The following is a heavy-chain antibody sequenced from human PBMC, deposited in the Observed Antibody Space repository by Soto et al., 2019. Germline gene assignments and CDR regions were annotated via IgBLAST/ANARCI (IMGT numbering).Heavy chain of an antibody. CDR3: ARDPKPYYDSSGYYYLDY. D-gene: IGHD3-22*01. CDR2: IWYDGSNK. Sequence: PGGSLRLSCAASGFTFSSYGMHWVRQAPGKGLEWVAVIWYDGSNKYYADSVKGRFTISRDNSKNTLYLQMNSLRAEDTAVYYCARDPKPYYDSSGYYYLDYWGQGTLVTVSS. J-gene: IGHJ4*02. V-gene: IGHV3-33*01. CDR1: GFTFSSYG.